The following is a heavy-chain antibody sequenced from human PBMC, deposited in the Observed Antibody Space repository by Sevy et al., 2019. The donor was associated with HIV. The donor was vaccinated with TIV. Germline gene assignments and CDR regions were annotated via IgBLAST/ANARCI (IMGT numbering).Heavy chain of an antibody. J-gene: IGHJ4*02. CDR1: GYTFTSYG. D-gene: IGHD6-6*01. Sequence: SVKVSCKASGYTFTSYGISWVRQAPGEGLEWMGWISTYNGNTNYAQKLQGRVTMTTDTSTSTAYMELRSLRSDDTAVYYCARRYSSSTGKTFDYWGQGTLVTVSS. CDR3: ARRYSSSTGKTFDY. V-gene: IGHV1-18*01. CDR2: ISTYNGNT.